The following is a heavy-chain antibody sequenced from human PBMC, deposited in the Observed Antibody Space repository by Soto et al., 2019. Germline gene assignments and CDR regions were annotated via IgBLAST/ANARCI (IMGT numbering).Heavy chain of an antibody. CDR1: GYSFTDYH. Sequence: QVPLVQSGAEVKKPGASVRVSCKASGYSFTDYHIHWVRQAPGQGLEWLGRINPKSGGTSTAQKFQGWVTMTRDRSISTVYMELTRLRSDDTDVYFCARGHSTDCSNGVCSFFYNHEMDVWGQGTTVTVSS. J-gene: IGHJ6*02. V-gene: IGHV1-2*04. CDR2: INPKSGGT. CDR3: ARGHSTDCSNGVCSFFYNHEMDV. D-gene: IGHD2-8*01.